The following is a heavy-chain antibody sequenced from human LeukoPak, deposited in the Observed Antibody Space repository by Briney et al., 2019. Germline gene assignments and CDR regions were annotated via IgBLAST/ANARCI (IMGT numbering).Heavy chain of an antibody. J-gene: IGHJ4*02. CDR2: IKSKTDGGTT. Sequence: GGSLRLSCAASGFTFSNAWMSWVRQAPGKGLEWVGRIKSKTDGGTTDYAAPVKGRFTISRDDSKNTLYLQMNSLKTEDTAVYYCTTDGEVDTAMAQDHYWGQGTLVTVSS. D-gene: IGHD5-18*01. CDR1: GFTFSNAW. V-gene: IGHV3-15*01. CDR3: TTDGEVDTAMAQDHY.